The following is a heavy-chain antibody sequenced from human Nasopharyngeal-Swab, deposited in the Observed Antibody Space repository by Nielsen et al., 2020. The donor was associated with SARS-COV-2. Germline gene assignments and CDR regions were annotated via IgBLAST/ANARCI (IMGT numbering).Heavy chain of an antibody. D-gene: IGHD1-14*01. CDR1: GFTFSRYW. CDR3: TRDLNHKIDY. J-gene: IGHJ4*02. Sequence: GESLKISCAASGFTFSRYWMHWVRQVPGKGLVWVSRIDTDGSTTDHADSVKGRFTISRDNAKNTLYLQMNSLRAEDTALYYCTRDLNHKIDYWGQGTLVTVSS. CDR2: IDTDGSTT. V-gene: IGHV3-74*01.